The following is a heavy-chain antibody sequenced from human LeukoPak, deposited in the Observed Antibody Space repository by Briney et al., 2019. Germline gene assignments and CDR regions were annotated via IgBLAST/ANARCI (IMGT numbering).Heavy chain of an antibody. J-gene: IGHJ4*02. Sequence: PGGSLRLSCAASGFTFSNYWMTWVRQAPGKGLEWVAVIWYDGSNKYYADSVKGRLTISRDNSKNTLYLQMNSLRAEDTAVYYCARDGSVGATKAVDYWGQGTLVTVSS. D-gene: IGHD1-26*01. CDR2: IWYDGSNK. V-gene: IGHV3-33*08. CDR3: ARDGSVGATKAVDY. CDR1: GFTFSNYW.